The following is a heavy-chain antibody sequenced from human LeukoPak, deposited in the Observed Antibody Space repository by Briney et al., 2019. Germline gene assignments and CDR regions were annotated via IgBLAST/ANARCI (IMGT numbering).Heavy chain of an antibody. CDR1: GFTFSGYS. Sequence: PGGSLRLSCAASGFTFSGYSMNWVRQAPGKGLEWVSSISSSSSYIYYADSVKGRITISRDNAKNSLYLQMISLRAEDTAVYYCARVKLAVAGSFDYWGQGTLVTVSP. D-gene: IGHD6-19*01. V-gene: IGHV3-21*01. CDR3: ARVKLAVAGSFDY. J-gene: IGHJ4*02. CDR2: ISSSSSYI.